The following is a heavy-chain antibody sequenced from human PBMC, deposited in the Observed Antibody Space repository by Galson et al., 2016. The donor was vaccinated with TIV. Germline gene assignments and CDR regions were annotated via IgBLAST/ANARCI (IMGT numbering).Heavy chain of an antibody. D-gene: IGHD6-19*01. V-gene: IGHV3-23*01. CDR3: GPEVGARGWDKVEH. Sequence: SLRLSCAASGFTFASYAMTWVRQAPGKGLQWVSTIRETGGRIYYVDSVKGRFTSSRDDSTNTLYLQMNALRADDTALYSFGPEVGARGWDKVEHGGQGTLVTVAS. CDR1: GFTFASYA. J-gene: IGHJ4*02. CDR2: IRETGGRI.